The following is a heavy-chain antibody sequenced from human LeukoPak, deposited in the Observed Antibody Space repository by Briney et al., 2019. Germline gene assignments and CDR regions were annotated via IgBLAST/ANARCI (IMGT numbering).Heavy chain of an antibody. CDR2: MNPNSGNT. CDR3: ARVLRIAAAGTGFGY. J-gene: IGHJ4*02. D-gene: IGHD6-13*01. CDR1: GYTSPFYG. V-gene: IGHV1-8*01. Sequence: GASVMVSCKVSGYTSPFYGITWVRQAPGQGLEWMGWMNPNSGNTGYAQKFQGRVTMTRNTSISTAYMELSSLRSEDTAVYYCARVLRIAAAGTGFGYWGQGTLVTVSS.